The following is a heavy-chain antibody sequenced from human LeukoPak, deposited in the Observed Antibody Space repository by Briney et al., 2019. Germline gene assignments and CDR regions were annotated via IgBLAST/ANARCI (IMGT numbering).Heavy chain of an antibody. Sequence: ASVTVSCKASGYTFTGYYMHWVRQAPGQGLEWMGWINPNSGGTNYAQKFQGRVTMTRDTSISTAYMELSRLRSDDTAVYYCARVRSSSYYYYGMDVWGQGTTVTVSS. J-gene: IGHJ6*02. CDR2: INPNSGGT. CDR3: ARVRSSSYYYYGMDV. V-gene: IGHV1-2*02. CDR1: GYTFTGYY. D-gene: IGHD6-13*01.